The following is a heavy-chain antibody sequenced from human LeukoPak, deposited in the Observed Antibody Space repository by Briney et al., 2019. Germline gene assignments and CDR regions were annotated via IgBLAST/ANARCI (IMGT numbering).Heavy chain of an antibody. V-gene: IGHV4-59*01. D-gene: IGHD2-21*02. J-gene: IGHJ5*02. CDR1: GGSISSYY. CDR3: ARAVRGPDYTWFDP. CDR2: IYYSGST. Sequence: SETLSLTCTVSGGSISSYYWSWIRQPAGKGLEWIGYIYYSGSTNYNPSLKSRVTISVDTSKNQFSLKLSSVTAADTAVYYCARAVRGPDYTWFDPWGQGTLVTVSS.